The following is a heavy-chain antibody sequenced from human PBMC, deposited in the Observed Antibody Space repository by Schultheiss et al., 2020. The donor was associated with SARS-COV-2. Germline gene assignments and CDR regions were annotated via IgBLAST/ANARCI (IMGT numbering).Heavy chain of an antibody. CDR3: ARDLSSRVRGVIRRYYYYYGMDV. CDR2: ISSNGGST. CDR1: GFTFSSYA. J-gene: IGHJ6*02. Sequence: GGSLRLSCSASGFTFSSYAMHWVRQAPGKGLEYVSAISSNGGSTYYADSVKGRFTISRDNSKNTLYLQMSSLRAEDTAVYYCARDLSSRVRGVIRRYYYYYGMDVWGQGTTVTVSS. D-gene: IGHD3-10*01. V-gene: IGHV3-64D*06.